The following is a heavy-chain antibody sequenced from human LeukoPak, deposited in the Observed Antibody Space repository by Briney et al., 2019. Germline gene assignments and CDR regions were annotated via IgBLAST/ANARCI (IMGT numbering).Heavy chain of an antibody. J-gene: IGHJ4*02. D-gene: IGHD3-16*01. CDR2: ICYDGSIK. CDR3: SLDFGGGGVYYFDY. V-gene: IGHV3-33*01. Sequence: GRSLRPSCAASGFTSRGFGMNWVPQAPGKGLEWLAVICYDGSIKYYATSVKGRFTISRENSRNTPYLQLNCLRAEAPAGYYCSLDFGGGGVYYFDYWGQGTLVTVSS. CDR1: GFTSRGFG.